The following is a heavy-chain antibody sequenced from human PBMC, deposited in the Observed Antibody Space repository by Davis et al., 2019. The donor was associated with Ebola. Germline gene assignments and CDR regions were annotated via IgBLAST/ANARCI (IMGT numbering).Heavy chain of an antibody. CDR1: GFTFSSYS. J-gene: IGHJ4*02. V-gene: IGHV3-23*01. Sequence: GESLKISCAASGFTFSSYSMNWVRQAPGKGLEWVSGISGTGADTYYADFVKGRFTISRDNSKNTLYLQIYRLSTEDTAVYYCAKSWVGASHNWDYWGQGTLVTVSS. CDR2: ISGTGADT. CDR3: AKSWVGASHNWDY. D-gene: IGHD1-20*01.